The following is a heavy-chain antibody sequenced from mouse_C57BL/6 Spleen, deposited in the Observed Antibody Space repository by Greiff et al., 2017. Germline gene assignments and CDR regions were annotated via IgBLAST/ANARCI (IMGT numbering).Heavy chain of an antibody. CDR2: IDPSDSYT. V-gene: IGHV1-50*01. J-gene: IGHJ2*01. Sequence: QVQLQQPGAELVKPGASVKLSCKASGYTFTSYWMQWVKQRPGQGLEWIGEIDPSDSYTNYNQKFKGKATLTVDTSSSTAYMQLSSLTSEDSAVYYSAGYPAGTQERGYDFDYWGQGTTLTVSS. CDR1: GYTFTSYW. CDR3: AGYPAGTQERGYDFDY. D-gene: IGHD3-1*01.